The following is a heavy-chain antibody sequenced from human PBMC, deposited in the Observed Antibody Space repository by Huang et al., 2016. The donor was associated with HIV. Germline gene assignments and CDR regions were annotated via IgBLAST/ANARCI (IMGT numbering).Heavy chain of an antibody. Sequence: QVELVQSGAEVKRPGASVRVSCKAAGYIFTKYVINWVRQAPGQGLEWRGWISAYNGNTNYAEKFQGRVTLTRYTSATTAYMELRDVTSADTAVYYCARDHWYPLQNWFDLWGQGTLVTVSS. V-gene: IGHV1-18*01. D-gene: IGHD1-1*01. CDR3: ARDHWYPLQNWFDL. CDR2: ISAYNGNT. CDR1: GYIFTKYV. J-gene: IGHJ5*01.